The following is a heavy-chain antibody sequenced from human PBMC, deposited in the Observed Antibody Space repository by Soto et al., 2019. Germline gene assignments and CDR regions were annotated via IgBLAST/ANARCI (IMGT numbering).Heavy chain of an antibody. CDR2: INHSGST. CDR3: ARGLTYYYGSGSYHPPGYYYYKDV. V-gene: IGHV4-34*01. J-gene: IGHJ6*03. CDR1: GGSFRGYY. Sequence: PSETLSLTCAVYGGSFRGYYWSWIRQPPGKGLEWIGEINHSGSTNYNPSLKSRVTISVDTSKNQFSLKLSSVTAADTAVYYCARGLTYYYGSGSYHPPGYYYYKDVWGKGTTVTVSS. D-gene: IGHD3-10*01.